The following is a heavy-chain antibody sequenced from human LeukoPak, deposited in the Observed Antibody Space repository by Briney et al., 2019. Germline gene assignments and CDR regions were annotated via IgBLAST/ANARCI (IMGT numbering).Heavy chain of an antibody. CDR1: GFTFSSYA. D-gene: IGHD2-8*01. J-gene: IGHJ4*02. V-gene: IGHV3-30*04. CDR3: ARFLRYCTNGVCHHPGY. CDR2: ISYDGSNK. Sequence: PGRSLRLSCAASGFTFSSYAMHWVRQAPGKGLEWVAVISYDGSNKYYADSVKGRFTISRDNSKNTLYLQMNSPRAEDTAVYYWARFLRYCTNGVCHHPGYWGQGTLVTVSS.